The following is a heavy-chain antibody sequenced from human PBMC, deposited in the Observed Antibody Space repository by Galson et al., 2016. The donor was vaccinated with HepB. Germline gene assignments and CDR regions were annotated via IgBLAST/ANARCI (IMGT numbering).Heavy chain of an antibody. CDR3: TRGHLVRTVFYGMDV. D-gene: IGHD3/OR15-3a*01. V-gene: IGHV3-72*01. CDR2: SRNKLPSFTT. CDR1: GLIFSDHY. Sequence: SLRLSCAASGLIFSDHYMDWVRQAPGKGLEWVARSRNKLPSFTTEYAASVKGRFTISRDDSRSSVYLQMNSLQTEDTAVYYCTRGHLVRTVFYGMDVWGQGTMVTVSS. J-gene: IGHJ6*02.